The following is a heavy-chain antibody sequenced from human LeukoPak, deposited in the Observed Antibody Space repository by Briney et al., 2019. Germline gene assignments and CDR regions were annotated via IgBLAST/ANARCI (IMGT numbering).Heavy chain of an antibody. CDR1: GFTFSSYS. V-gene: IGHV3-21*01. CDR3: AREAFYGDYGFDY. J-gene: IGHJ4*02. CDR2: ISSSSSYI. D-gene: IGHD4-17*01. Sequence: GGSLRLSCAASGFTFSSYSMNWVRQAPGKGLGWVSSISSSSSYIYYADSVRGRFTISRDNAKNSLYLQMNSLRAEDTAVYYCAREAFYGDYGFDYWGQGTLVTVSS.